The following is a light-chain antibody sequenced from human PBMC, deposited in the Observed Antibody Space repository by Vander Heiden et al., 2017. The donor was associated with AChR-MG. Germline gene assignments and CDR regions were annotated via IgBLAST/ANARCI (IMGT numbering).Light chain of an antibody. Sequence: DIQMTQSPSSLSASVGDRVTVTCRASRSISRHLNWYQQKPGKAPKLLIYAASSLQSGVPSRFSGSASGTDFTLTISRLQPEDFATYYCQQSDATLRTFGHGTKIDIK. CDR3: QQSDATLRT. J-gene: IGKJ3*01. CDR1: RSISRH. CDR2: AAS. V-gene: IGKV1-39*01.